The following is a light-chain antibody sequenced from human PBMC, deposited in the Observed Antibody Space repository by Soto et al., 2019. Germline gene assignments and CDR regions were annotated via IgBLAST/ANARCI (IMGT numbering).Light chain of an antibody. V-gene: IGKV1-5*03. CDR2: KAS. CDR3: QQYYSRVT. CDR1: QSISRW. Sequence: DIQMTQSPSTLSASVGDRVTITCRANQSISRWLAWYQRRPGKAPRLLISKASSLESGVPSRFSGGGFGTEFTLNISSLHPDDFATYYCQQYYSRVTFGQGTTVEIK. J-gene: IGKJ1*01.